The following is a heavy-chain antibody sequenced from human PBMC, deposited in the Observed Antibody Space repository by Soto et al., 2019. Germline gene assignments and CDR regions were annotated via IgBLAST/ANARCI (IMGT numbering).Heavy chain of an antibody. Sequence: PVRSLRLSCAASGFTFSSYAMSWVRQAPGKGLEWVSDIKQDGSEKYYVDSVKGRFTISRDNAKNTLYLQMNSLRAEDTAVYYCARVDLGYDFWSGFPRFDPWGQGTLVTVSS. J-gene: IGHJ5*02. CDR1: GFTFSSYA. D-gene: IGHD3-3*01. CDR2: IKQDGSEK. CDR3: ARVDLGYDFWSGFPRFDP. V-gene: IGHV3-7*01.